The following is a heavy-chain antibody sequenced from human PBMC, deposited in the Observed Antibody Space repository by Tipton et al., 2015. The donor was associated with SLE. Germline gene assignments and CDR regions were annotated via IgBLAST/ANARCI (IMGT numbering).Heavy chain of an antibody. CDR1: GGSISSHY. V-gene: IGHV4-59*08. CDR2: IYSGGST. J-gene: IGHJ4*02. CDR3: ARGSVVADDF. D-gene: IGHD2-15*01. Sequence: TLSLTCTVSGGSISSHYWSWIRQPPGKTLEWIGYIYSGGSTNYNPSLKSRVTISVDTSKNQFTLKLSSVTAADTAVYYCARGSVVADDFWGQGTLVTVSS.